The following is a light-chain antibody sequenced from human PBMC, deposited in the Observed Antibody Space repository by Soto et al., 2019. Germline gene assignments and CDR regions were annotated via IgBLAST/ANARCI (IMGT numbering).Light chain of an antibody. Sequence: EVVLTQSPATLSLSPGERATLSCRASQNVGTFLAWYQLKPGQAPRLVIYDASNRAAGIPDRFSGSGSGTDFTLTINGLEPEDFALYYCLQRNNWPPWTFGQGTKL. CDR2: DAS. V-gene: IGKV3-11*01. CDR1: QNVGTF. CDR3: LQRNNWPPWT. J-gene: IGKJ1*01.